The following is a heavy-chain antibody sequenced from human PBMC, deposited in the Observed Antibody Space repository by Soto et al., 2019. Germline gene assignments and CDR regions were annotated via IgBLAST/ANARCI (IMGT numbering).Heavy chain of an antibody. D-gene: IGHD3-3*01. CDR1: GFTFGDYA. CDR3: TGGPETFWIGDGLDY. CDR2: IRSKAYGGTT. V-gene: IGHV3-49*03. J-gene: IGHJ4*02. Sequence: HPGGSLRLSCTASGFTFGDYAMSWFRQAPGKGLEWVGFIRSKAYGGTTEYAASVKGRFTISRDDSKSIAYLQMNSLKTEDTAVYYCTGGPETFWIGDGLDYWGQGTLVTVSS.